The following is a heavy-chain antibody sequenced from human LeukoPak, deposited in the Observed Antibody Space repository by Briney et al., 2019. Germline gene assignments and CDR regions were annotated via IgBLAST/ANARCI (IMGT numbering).Heavy chain of an antibody. J-gene: IGHJ6*03. CDR3: ARVMGGLDYDILTGSPDLYYYYYMDV. Sequence: GASVKVSCKASGYTFTSYGISWVRQAPGQGLEWMGWISAYNGNTNYAQKLQGRVTMTTDTSTSTAYMELRSLRSDDTAVYYCARVMGGLDYDILTGSPDLYYYYYMDVWGKGTTVTVSS. V-gene: IGHV1-18*01. D-gene: IGHD3-9*01. CDR1: GYTFTSYG. CDR2: ISAYNGNT.